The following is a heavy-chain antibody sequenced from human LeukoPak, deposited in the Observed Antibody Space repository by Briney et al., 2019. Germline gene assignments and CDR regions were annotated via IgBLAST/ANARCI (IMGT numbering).Heavy chain of an antibody. J-gene: IGHJ4*02. V-gene: IGHV3-33*08. CDR2: IWYDGSNR. CDR3: TSNFDF. Sequence: GGSLRLSCAASGFTFSSCWMTWVRQAPGKGLEWVAVIWYDGSNRYYADSVKGRFTISRDNSKNTLYLQMNSLRAEDTAVYYCTSNFDFWGQGTLVTVSS. CDR1: GFTFSSCW.